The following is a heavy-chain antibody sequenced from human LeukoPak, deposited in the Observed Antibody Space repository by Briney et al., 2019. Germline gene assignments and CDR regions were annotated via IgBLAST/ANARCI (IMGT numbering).Heavy chain of an antibody. CDR2: IYSDGTI. Sequence: PGGSLRLSCAASGFTVSSNYMSWVRQVPGKGLEWVSVIYSDGTISYADSVKGRFTISRDTSENTLYLQMNSLRVEDTAVYYCAREVGGGASGQWGQGTLVTVSS. CDR1: GFTVSSNY. J-gene: IGHJ4*02. V-gene: IGHV3-66*01. D-gene: IGHD3-16*01. CDR3: AREVGGGASGQ.